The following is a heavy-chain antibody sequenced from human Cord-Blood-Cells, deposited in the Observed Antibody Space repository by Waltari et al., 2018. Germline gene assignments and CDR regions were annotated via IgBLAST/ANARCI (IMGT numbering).Heavy chain of an antibody. CDR1: GYTFTGSY. CDR3: ARGEYSSSWYWFDP. CDR2: INPNSGGT. J-gene: IGHJ5*02. D-gene: IGHD6-13*01. Sequence: QVQLVQSGAEVKKPGASVKVSCQASGYTFTGSYMHWVRPDPGQGLEWMGLINPNSGGTNYAQKFQVSVTMTRDTSISTAYMELSRLRSDDTAVYYCARGEYSSSWYWFDPWGQGTLVTVSS. V-gene: IGHV1-2*02.